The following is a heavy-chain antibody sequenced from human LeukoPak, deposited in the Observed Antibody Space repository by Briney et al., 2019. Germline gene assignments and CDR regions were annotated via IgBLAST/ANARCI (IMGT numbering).Heavy chain of an antibody. CDR3: ARVVGPRTRAFDI. CDR1: GGSISSGGYS. Sequence: SQTLSLTCAVSGGSISSGGYSWSWIRQPPGKGLEWIGEINHSGSTNYNPSLKSRVTISVDTSKNQFSLKLSSVTAADTAVYYCARVVGPRTRAFDIWGQGTMVTVSS. CDR2: INHSGST. D-gene: IGHD2-15*01. J-gene: IGHJ3*02. V-gene: IGHV4-30-2*01.